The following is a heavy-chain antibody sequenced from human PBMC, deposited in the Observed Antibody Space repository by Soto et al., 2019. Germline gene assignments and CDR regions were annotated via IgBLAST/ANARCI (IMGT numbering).Heavy chain of an antibody. J-gene: IGHJ5*01. CDR2: ITGSGANT. Sequence: PGGSLRLSCAASGFTFSTYAMDWLRQAPGKGLEWVSAITGSGANTYYADSVRGRFTISRDNSKNTLYLQMNSLRVDDTAVYFCAIHWPSSSWGHGTMLIVSS. CDR1: GFTFSTYA. CDR3: AIHWPSSS. V-gene: IGHV3-23*01. D-gene: IGHD1-1*01.